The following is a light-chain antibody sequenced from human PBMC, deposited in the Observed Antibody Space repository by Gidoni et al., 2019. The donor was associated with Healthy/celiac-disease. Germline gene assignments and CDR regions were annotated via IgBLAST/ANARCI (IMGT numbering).Light chain of an antibody. Sequence: DIQMTQSPSSLSASVGDRVTITCRASQSIAAILNWYQQKPGKAPKLLIYAASSLQSGVPSRFSGSGSGTDFTLTISSLQPEDFATYYCQQSYSTPRITFGQGTRLEIK. CDR1: QSIAAI. CDR3: QQSYSTPRIT. J-gene: IGKJ5*01. V-gene: IGKV1-39*01. CDR2: AAS.